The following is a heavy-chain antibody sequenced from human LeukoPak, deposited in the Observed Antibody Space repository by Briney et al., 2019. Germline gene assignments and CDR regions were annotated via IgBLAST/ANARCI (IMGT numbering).Heavy chain of an antibody. CDR1: GGSISSYY. Sequence: KASETLSLTCTVSGGSISSYYWSWIRQPPGKGLEWIGNIYYSGSTNYNPSLKSRVTMSVDTSKNQFSLKLSSVTAADTAVYYCARNYYDSRGFSVPFDYWGPGTLVTVSS. D-gene: IGHD3-22*01. CDR3: ARNYYDSRGFSVPFDY. J-gene: IGHJ4*02. V-gene: IGHV4-59*01. CDR2: IYYSGST.